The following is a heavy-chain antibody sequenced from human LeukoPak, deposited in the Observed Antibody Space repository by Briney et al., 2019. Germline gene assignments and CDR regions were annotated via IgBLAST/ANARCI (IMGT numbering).Heavy chain of an antibody. CDR1: GGSISSGGYY. CDR3: ARVEYCSSTSCYVPDY. V-gene: IGHV4-30-2*01. CDR2: IYHSGST. J-gene: IGHJ4*02. Sequence: SETLSLTCTVSGGSISSGGYYWSWIRQPPGKGLEWIGYIYHSGSTYYNPSLKSRVTISVDRSKNQFSLKLSSVTAADTAVYYYARVEYCSSTSCYVPDYWGQGTLVTVSS. D-gene: IGHD2-2*01.